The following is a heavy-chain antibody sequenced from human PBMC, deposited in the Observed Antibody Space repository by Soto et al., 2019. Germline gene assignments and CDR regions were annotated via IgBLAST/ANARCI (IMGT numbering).Heavy chain of an antibody. CDR2: ISSSGSTI. Sequence: GGSLRLSCAASGFTFSSYEMNWVRQAPGKGLEWVSYISSSGSTIYYADSVKGRFTISRDNAKNSLYLQMNSLRAEDTAVYYCARFCRNQDYFDYWGQGTLVTVSS. D-gene: IGHD2-15*01. V-gene: IGHV3-48*03. J-gene: IGHJ4*02. CDR3: ARFCRNQDYFDY. CDR1: GFTFSSYE.